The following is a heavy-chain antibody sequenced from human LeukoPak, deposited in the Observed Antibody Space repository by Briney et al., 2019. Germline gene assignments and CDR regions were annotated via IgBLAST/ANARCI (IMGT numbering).Heavy chain of an antibody. J-gene: IGHJ6*03. CDR2: ISSSSSYI. CDR3: ARDEGPTYYDFWSGYQRPYYYYMDV. D-gene: IGHD3-3*01. Sequence: GGSLRLSCAASGFTFSSYSMNWVRQAPGKGLEWVSSISSSSSYIYYADSVKGRFTISRDDAKNSLYLQMNSLRAEDTAVYYCARDEGPTYYDFWSGYQRPYYYYMDVWGKGTTVTVSS. V-gene: IGHV3-21*01. CDR1: GFTFSSYS.